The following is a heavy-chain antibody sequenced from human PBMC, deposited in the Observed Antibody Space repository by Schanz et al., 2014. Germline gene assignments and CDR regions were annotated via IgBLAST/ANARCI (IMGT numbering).Heavy chain of an antibody. CDR3: ARPALWFGDNCFDP. J-gene: IGHJ5*02. V-gene: IGHV3-66*01. D-gene: IGHD3-10*01. CDR1: GFTFSSYG. Sequence: EVQLVESGGGVVQPGRSLRLSCAASGFTFSSYGMHWVRQAPGKGLEWVSFIYIGGNTYYADSVKGRFTISRDNSKNTVYIQMNSLRAEDTAVYYCARPALWFGDNCFDPWGQGTLVTVSS. CDR2: IYIGGNT.